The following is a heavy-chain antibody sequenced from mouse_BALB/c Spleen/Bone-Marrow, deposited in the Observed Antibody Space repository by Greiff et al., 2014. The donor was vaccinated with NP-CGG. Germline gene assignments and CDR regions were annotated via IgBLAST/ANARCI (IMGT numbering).Heavy chain of an antibody. CDR2: ISDGGSYT. CDR1: GFTFSDYY. J-gene: IGHJ4*01. Sequence: EVKLMESGGGLVKPGGSLKLSCAASGFTFSDYYMYWVRQTPVKRLEWVATISDGGSYTYYPDSVKGRFTISRDNAKNNLYLQMSSLKSEDTAMYYCARSGERYGAMDYWGQGTSVTVFS. CDR3: ARSGERYGAMDY. D-gene: IGHD1-1*02. V-gene: IGHV5-4*02.